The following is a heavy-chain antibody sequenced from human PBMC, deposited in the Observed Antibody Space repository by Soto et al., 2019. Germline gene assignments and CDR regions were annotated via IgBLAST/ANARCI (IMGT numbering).Heavy chain of an antibody. CDR2: IYYSGTT. Sequence: QVQLRESGPGLVEPSQTLSLICTVSGGSISSGDYYWTWIRQPPGKGQEWIGNIYYSGTTYYNPSLKSRVTIASDTSKNQFSLRLSSVTAADTAMYYCARDKGVATIEAYNYAMDVWGQGTTVTVSS. V-gene: IGHV4-30-4*01. D-gene: IGHD5-12*01. CDR1: GGSISSGDYY. CDR3: ARDKGVATIEAYNYAMDV. J-gene: IGHJ6*02.